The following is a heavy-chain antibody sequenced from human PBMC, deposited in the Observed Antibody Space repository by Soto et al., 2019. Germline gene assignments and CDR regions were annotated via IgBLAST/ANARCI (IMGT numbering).Heavy chain of an antibody. CDR2: ISGYSGKT. D-gene: IGHD2-15*01. V-gene: IGHV1-18*01. CDR3: AREGSGCSGGSCYFDYGMDV. J-gene: IGHJ6*02. Sequence: ASVKVSCKASGYTFNSYGINWVRQAPGQGLEWMGWISGYSGKTMYPERLQGRVTLTTDTSTSTAYMELRSLRSDDDTAVYFCAREGSGCSGGSCYFDYGMDVWGQGTTVTVSS. CDR1: GYTFNSYG.